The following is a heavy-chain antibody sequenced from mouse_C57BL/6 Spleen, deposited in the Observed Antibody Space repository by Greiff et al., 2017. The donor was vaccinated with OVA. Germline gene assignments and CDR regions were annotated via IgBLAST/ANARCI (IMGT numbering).Heavy chain of an antibody. Sequence: QVQLQQSGPELVKPGASVKISCKASGYAFSSSWMNWVKQRPGKGLEWIGRIYPGDGDTNYNGKFKGKATLTADKSSSTAYMQLSSLTSEDSAVYFGARSVYDGYYAMDYWGQGTSVTVSS. J-gene: IGHJ4*01. D-gene: IGHD2-3*01. CDR1: GYAFSSSW. V-gene: IGHV1-82*01. CDR2: IYPGDGDT. CDR3: ARSVYDGYYAMDY.